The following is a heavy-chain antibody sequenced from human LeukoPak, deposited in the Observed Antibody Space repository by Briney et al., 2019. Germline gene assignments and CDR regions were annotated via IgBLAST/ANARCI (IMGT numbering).Heavy chain of an antibody. CDR1: GASISSYY. CDR3: ARSRGYSGYAYDAFDL. Sequence: SETLSLTCTVSGASISSYYWSWIRQPPGKGLEWSGYIYYSWSTNYNPSLKSRVTISVDTSKNQFSLKLSSVTAADTAVYYCARSRGYSGYAYDAFDLWGQGTMVTVSS. V-gene: IGHV4-59*01. D-gene: IGHD5-12*01. CDR2: IYYSWST. J-gene: IGHJ3*01.